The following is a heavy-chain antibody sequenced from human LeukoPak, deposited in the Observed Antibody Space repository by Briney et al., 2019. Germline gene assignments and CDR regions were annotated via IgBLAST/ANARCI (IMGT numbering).Heavy chain of an antibody. J-gene: IGHJ6*03. CDR1: GDSISSSVYY. D-gene: IGHD5-18*01. CDR2: IYYSGST. Sequence: PSETLSLTCTVSGDSISSSVYYWGWIRQPPGKGLEWIGNIYYSGSTYYNPSLKSRVTISVDTSKNQFSLKLSSVTAADTAVYYCARVDTPMVTGRDYYYCYMDVWGKGTTVTVSS. CDR3: ARVDTPMVTGRDYYYCYMDV. V-gene: IGHV4-39*01.